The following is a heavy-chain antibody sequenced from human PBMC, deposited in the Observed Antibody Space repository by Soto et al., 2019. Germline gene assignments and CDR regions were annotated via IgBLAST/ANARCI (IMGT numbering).Heavy chain of an antibody. V-gene: IGHV3-23*01. J-gene: IGHJ4*02. CDR1: GFTFSNYA. CDR2: ISDSGNNT. D-gene: IGHD5-18*01. CDR3: ARDTAMVIGYFAY. Sequence: GGSLRLSCAAFGFTFSNYAMSWVRQAPGKGLEWVSVISDSGNNTYYADSVKGRFTISRDNAKNSLYLQMNSLRAEDTAVYYCARDTAMVIGYFAYWGQGTLVTVSS.